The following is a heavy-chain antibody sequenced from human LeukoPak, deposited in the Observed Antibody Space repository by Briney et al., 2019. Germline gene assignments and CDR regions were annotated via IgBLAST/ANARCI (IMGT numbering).Heavy chain of an antibody. Sequence: GGSLRLSYAASGFTFSNSAMSWVRQAPGKGLEWVSAISGSGGSTYYADSVKGRFTISRDNSKNTLYLQMNSLRAEDTAVYYCAKEYCSGGSCYCSRWGQGTLVTVSS. CDR2: ISGSGGST. CDR1: GFTFSNSA. CDR3: AKEYCSGGSCYCSR. J-gene: IGHJ4*02. D-gene: IGHD2-15*01. V-gene: IGHV3-23*01.